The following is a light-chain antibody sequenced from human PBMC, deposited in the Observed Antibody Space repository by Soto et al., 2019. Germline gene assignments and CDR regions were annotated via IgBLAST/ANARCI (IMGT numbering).Light chain of an antibody. CDR2: TNN. Sequence: QSVLTQPPSASGAPGQRVTISCSGSNSNIGSHVVNWYQQVPGTAPKLLIYTNNQRPSGVPDRFSDSKSGTSASLAISGLQSEDEADYYCAAWGGSLQSWVFGGGTKVTVL. CDR3: AAWGGSLQSWV. V-gene: IGLV1-44*01. CDR1: NSNIGSHV. J-gene: IGLJ3*02.